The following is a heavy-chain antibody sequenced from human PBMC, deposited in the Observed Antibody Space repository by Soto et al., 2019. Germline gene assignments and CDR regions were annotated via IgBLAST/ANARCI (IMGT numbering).Heavy chain of an antibody. CDR3: ARDLEYCSGGSCYVWTKNGDAFDI. CDR2: ISAYNGNT. Sequence: QVQLVQSGAEVKKPGASVKVSCKASGYTFTSYGISWVRQAPGQGLEWMGWISAYNGNTNYAQKLQCRVTMTTDTSTSTDYMELRSLRCDDTAVYYCARDLEYCSGGSCYVWTKNGDAFDIWGQGTMVTVSS. J-gene: IGHJ3*02. D-gene: IGHD2-15*01. CDR1: GYTFTSYG. V-gene: IGHV1-18*01.